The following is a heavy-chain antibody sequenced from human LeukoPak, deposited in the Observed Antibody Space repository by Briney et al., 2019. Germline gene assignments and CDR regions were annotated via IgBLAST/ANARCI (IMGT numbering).Heavy chain of an antibody. CDR2: ISGRGGAT. V-gene: IGHV3-23*01. CDR3: AKSQSLLSLGGPFDS. D-gene: IGHD3-16*01. Sequence: GGSLRLSCAASGFIFSSYGMSWVRQAPGKELEWVSGISGRGGATYSADSVKGRLTISRDNSKNTLYLHMNSLRAEDTAIYYCAKSQSLLSLGGPFDSWGQGTLVTVSS. CDR1: GFIFSSYG. J-gene: IGHJ4*02.